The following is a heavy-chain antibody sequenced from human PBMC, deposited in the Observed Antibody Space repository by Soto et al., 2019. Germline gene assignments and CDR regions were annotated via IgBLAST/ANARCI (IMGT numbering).Heavy chain of an antibody. CDR3: ARRYGSCFDY. Sequence: QVQLQESGPGLVKPSETLSLTCTVSGGSISSYYWSWIRQPPGKGLEWIGSIYYSGSTNYNPSLXTXAXIXXDTAKKQCSLKLSSVTAADTAVYYCARRYGSCFDYWGQGTLVTVSS. V-gene: IGHV4-59*08. CDR1: GGSISSYY. J-gene: IGHJ4*02. D-gene: IGHD5-18*01. CDR2: IYYSGST.